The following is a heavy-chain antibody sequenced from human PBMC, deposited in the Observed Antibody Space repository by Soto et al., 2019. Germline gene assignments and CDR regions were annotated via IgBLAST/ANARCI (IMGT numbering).Heavy chain of an antibody. CDR1: GGSISSYY. D-gene: IGHD6-13*01. CDR3: SRGIGSSSWLIRWFDP. J-gene: IGHJ5*02. Sequence: SETLSLTCTVSGGSISSYYWSWIRQPARKGLEWIGRIYTSGSTNYNPSLKSRVTMSVDTSKNQFSLKLSSVTAADTAVYYCSRGIGSSSWLIRWFDPWGQGTLVTVSS. V-gene: IGHV4-4*07. CDR2: IYTSGST.